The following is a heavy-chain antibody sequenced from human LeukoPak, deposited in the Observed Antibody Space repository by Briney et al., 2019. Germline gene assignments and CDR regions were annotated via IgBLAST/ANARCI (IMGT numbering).Heavy chain of an antibody. Sequence: ASVKVSCKASGYTFTSYGSSWVRQAPGQGLEWMGWISAYNGNTNYAQKLQGRVTMTTDTSTSTAYMELRSLRSDDTAVYYCARDEGYCSGGSCYSGIPTALSYYYYGMDVWGQGTTVTVSS. CDR1: GYTFTSYG. CDR3: ARDEGYCSGGSCYSGIPTALSYYYYGMDV. V-gene: IGHV1-18*01. J-gene: IGHJ6*02. CDR2: ISAYNGNT. D-gene: IGHD2-15*01.